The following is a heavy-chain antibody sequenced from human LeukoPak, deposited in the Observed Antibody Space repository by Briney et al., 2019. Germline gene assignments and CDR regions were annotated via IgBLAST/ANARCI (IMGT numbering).Heavy chain of an antibody. Sequence: GGSLRLSCAASVFTFSSYSMKWVRQAPGKGLEWVSSISSSSSYIYYADSVKGRFTISRDNAKNSLYLQMNSLIAEDTAVYYCARVERDGRYSHTYYFDYWGQGTPVTVSS. D-gene: IGHD5-18*01. V-gene: IGHV3-21*01. CDR1: VFTFSSYS. J-gene: IGHJ4*02. CDR3: ARVERDGRYSHTYYFDY. CDR2: ISSSSSYI.